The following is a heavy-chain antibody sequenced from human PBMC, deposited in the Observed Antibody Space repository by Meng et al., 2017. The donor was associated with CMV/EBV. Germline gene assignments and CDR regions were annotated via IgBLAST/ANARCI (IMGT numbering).Heavy chain of an antibody. D-gene: IGHD2-2*01. Sequence: ASVKVSCKASGYTFTGYYMHWVRQAPGQGLEWMGWINPNSGGTNYAQKFQGRVTMTRDTSISTAYMELSRLRSDDTAVYYCARDRHAQRLRYCSSASCPPDYWGQGTLVTVSS. V-gene: IGHV1-2*02. CDR3: ARDRHAQRLRYCSSASCPPDY. J-gene: IGHJ4*01. CDR1: GYTFTGYY. CDR2: INPNSGGT.